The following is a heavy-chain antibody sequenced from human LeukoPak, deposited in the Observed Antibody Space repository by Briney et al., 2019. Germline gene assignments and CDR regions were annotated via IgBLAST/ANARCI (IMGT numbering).Heavy chain of an antibody. V-gene: IGHV1-3*01. CDR2: INAGNGNT. CDR1: GYTFTSYA. D-gene: IGHD5-18*01. J-gene: IGHJ4*02. CDR3: ARGSYGYATSGIDY. Sequence: GSVKVSCKASGYTFTSYAMHWVRQAPGQRLEWMGWINAGNGNTKYSQKFQGRVTITRDTSASTAYMELSSLRSEDTAVYYCARGSYGYATSGIDYWGQGTLVTVSS.